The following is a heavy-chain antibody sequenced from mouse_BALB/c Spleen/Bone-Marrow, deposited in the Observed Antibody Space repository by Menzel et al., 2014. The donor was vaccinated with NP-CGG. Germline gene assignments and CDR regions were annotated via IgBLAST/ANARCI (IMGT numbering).Heavy chain of an antibody. CDR1: GFDFSRYW. CDR2: INPDSSTI. CDR3: ARLYYYGLQDY. J-gene: IGHJ2*01. Sequence: EVQRVESGGGLVQPGGSLKLSCAASGFDFSRYWISWVRQAPGKGLEWIGEINPDSSTINYTPSLKDKFIISRDNAKNTLYLQMSKVRSEDTALYYCARLYYYGLQDYWGQGTTLTVSS. V-gene: IGHV4-1*02. D-gene: IGHD1-1*02.